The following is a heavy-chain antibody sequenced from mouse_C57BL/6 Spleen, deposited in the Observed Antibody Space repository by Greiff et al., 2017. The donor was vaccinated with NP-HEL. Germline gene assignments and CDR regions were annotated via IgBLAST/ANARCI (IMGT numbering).Heavy chain of an antibody. J-gene: IGHJ4*01. Sequence: VQLKQSGGDLVKPGGSLKLSCAASGFTFSSYGMSWVRQTPDKRLEWVATISSGGSYTYYPDSVKGRFTISRDNAKNTLYLQMSSLKSEDTAMYYCAREGYDYGGGLYAMDYWGQGTSVTVSS. CDR3: AREGYDYGGGLYAMDY. D-gene: IGHD2-4*01. CDR1: GFTFSSYG. V-gene: IGHV5-6*01. CDR2: ISSGGSYT.